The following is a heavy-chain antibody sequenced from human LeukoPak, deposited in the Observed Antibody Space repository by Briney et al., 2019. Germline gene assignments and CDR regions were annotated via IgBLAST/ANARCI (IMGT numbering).Heavy chain of an antibody. V-gene: IGHV2-5*02. D-gene: IGHD5-18*01. CDR3: AHRRGYSYGNNWFDP. Sequence: SGPTLVNPTQTLTLTCTFSGFSRRTRGVGVGWIRQPPGKALEWLSVIYWDDDKRYSPSLKSRLTITKDTSKNQVVLTMTIMDPVDTATYYCAHRRGYSYGNNWFDPWGQGTLVTVSS. CDR1: GFSRRTRGVG. J-gene: IGHJ5*02. CDR2: IYWDDDK.